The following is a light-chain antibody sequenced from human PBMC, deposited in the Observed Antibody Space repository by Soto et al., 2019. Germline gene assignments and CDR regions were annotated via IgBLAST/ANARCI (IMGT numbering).Light chain of an antibody. V-gene: IGLV3-21*02. CDR3: QVWDSSSDHPNVV. J-gene: IGLJ2*01. CDR2: GDS. CDR1: NIGSKS. Sequence: SYELTQPPSVSVAPGQTARITCGGNNIGSKSVHWYQQKPGQAPVLVVYGDSDRPSGIPERFSGSNSGNTATLTISRVEAGDEADYYCQVWDSSSDHPNVVFGGGTKLTVL.